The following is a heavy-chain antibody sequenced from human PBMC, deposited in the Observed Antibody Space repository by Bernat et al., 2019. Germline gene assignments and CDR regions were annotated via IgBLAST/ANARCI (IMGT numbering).Heavy chain of an antibody. Sequence: EVQLVESGGGLVQPGGSLRLSCAASGFTFSRYWMSWVRLAPGRGLEWVAAIKGDGSAKYYVDSVRGRFTISRDNAKNSLSLEMNNLRGEDTAVYYCACLDTAMFTTRDYWGQGTLVTVSS. D-gene: IGHD5-18*01. CDR2: IKGDGSAK. CDR3: ACLDTAMFTTRDY. V-gene: IGHV3-7*01. CDR1: GFTFSRYW. J-gene: IGHJ4*02.